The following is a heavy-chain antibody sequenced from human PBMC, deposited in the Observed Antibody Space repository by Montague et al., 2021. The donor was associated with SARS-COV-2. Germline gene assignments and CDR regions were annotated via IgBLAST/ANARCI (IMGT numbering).Heavy chain of an antibody. CDR1: GGSFSGYY. J-gene: IGHJ6*02. V-gene: IGHV4-34*01. CDR3: ARVRSYGSGTSLGMDV. D-gene: IGHD3-10*01. Sequence: SETLSLTCAVYGGSFSGYYWSWIRQPPGKGLEWIGDINHSGSTNYNPSLKSRVTISVDTSKNQFSLKLGSVTAADTAVYYCARVRSYGSGTSLGMDVWGQGTTVTVSS. CDR2: INHSGST.